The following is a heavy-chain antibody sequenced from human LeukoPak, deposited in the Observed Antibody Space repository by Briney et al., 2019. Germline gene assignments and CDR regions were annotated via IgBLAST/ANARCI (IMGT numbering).Heavy chain of an antibody. CDR1: GLTFSSYG. V-gene: IGHV3-30*03. D-gene: IGHD2-2*01. CDR2: ISYDGSNK. CDR3: VREGLECSGSSCQRAAFDY. Sequence: GGSLRLSCAASGLTFSSYGMHWVRQAPGKGLEWVAVISYDGSNKYYADSVKGRFTISRDNSKNTLYLQMNSLRDEDTAVYYCVREGLECSGSSCQRAAFDYWGQGTLVTVSS. J-gene: IGHJ4*02.